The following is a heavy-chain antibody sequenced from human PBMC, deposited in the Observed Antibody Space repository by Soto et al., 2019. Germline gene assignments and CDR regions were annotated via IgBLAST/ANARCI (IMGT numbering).Heavy chain of an antibody. J-gene: IGHJ4*02. V-gene: IGHV3-23*01. CDR1: GFTFGSHA. Sequence: PGGPLRLSCAASGFTFGSHAMSWVRQAPGKGLEWVSAISGSGGSTYYADSVKGRFTISRDNSKNTLYLQMNSLRAEDTAVYYCAKNGDILTGSHDYWGQGTLVTVSS. CDR3: AKNGDILTGSHDY. D-gene: IGHD3-9*01. CDR2: ISGSGGST.